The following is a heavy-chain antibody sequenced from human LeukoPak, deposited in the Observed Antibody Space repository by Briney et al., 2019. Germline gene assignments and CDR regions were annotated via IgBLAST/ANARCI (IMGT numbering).Heavy chain of an antibody. D-gene: IGHD3-16*02. J-gene: IGHJ1*01. Sequence: PGGSLRLSCAASGFTFSTYAIHWVRQAPGKGLEWVAVIWFDGREQYYADSVKGRFIISRDNSKSTSNLQLNSLRAEDTAVYYCAREGDSRWGELSPWGQGTLVTVSS. CDR2: IWFDGREQ. CDR1: GFTFSTYA. V-gene: IGHV3-33*01. CDR3: AREGDSRWGELSP.